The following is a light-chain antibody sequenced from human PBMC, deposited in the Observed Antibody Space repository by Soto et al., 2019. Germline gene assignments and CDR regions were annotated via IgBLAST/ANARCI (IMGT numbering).Light chain of an antibody. CDR1: HSVSLH. CDR3: QQYNNLPLT. J-gene: IGKJ4*01. CDR2: SAS. V-gene: IGKV3-15*01. Sequence: ETLMTQSPATLSVSPGEIATLSCRASHSVSLHLAWYQQRLGQAPRLLIYSASTRATGIPARFSASGSETEFTLTISSLQSEDFATYYCQQYNNLPLTFGGGTKVQIK.